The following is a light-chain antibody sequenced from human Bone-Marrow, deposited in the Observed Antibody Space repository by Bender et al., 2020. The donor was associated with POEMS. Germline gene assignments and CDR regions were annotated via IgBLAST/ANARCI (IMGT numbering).Light chain of an antibody. J-gene: IGLJ3*02. CDR3: AVCDDSLNGWV. Sequence: QSVLTQPPSASGTPGQRVTISCSGGSSNIGAHAVNWYQHLPGTAPKLLIYSSHRRPSEVPDRFSGSRSGTSASLAIRGLQSGDEADYYCAVCDDSLNGWVFGGGTKLTV. CDR2: SSH. V-gene: IGLV1-44*01. CDR1: SSNIGAHA.